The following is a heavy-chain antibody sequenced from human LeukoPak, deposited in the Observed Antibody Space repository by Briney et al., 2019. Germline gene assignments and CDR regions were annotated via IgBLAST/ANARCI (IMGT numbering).Heavy chain of an antibody. CDR2: IIPILGIA. CDR1: GGTFSSYA. Sequence: ASVKVSCKASGGTFSSYAISWVRQAPGRGLEWMGRIIPILGIANYAQKFQGRVTITADKSTSTAYMELSSLRSEDTAVYYCARDSGYDSGSVTYVDYWGQGTLVTVSS. D-gene: IGHD5-12*01. J-gene: IGHJ4*02. CDR3: ARDSGYDSGSVTYVDY. V-gene: IGHV1-69*04.